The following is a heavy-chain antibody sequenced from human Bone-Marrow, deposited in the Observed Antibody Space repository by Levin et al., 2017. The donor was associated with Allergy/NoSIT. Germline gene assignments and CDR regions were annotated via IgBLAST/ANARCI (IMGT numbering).Heavy chain of an antibody. V-gene: IGHV3-66*01. CDR2: IYSGGST. J-gene: IGHJ6*02. CDR3: ATRYCSSTSCYYYYYGMDV. Sequence: GESLKISCAASGFTVSSNYMSWVRQAPGKGLEWVSVIYSGGSTYYADSVKGRFTISRDNSKNTLYLQMNSLRAEDTAVYYCATRYCSSTSCYYYYYGMDVWGQGTTVTVSS. D-gene: IGHD2-2*01. CDR1: GFTVSSNY.